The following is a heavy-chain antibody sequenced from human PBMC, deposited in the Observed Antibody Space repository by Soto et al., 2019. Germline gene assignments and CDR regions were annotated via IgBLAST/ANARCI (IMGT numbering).Heavy chain of an antibody. Sequence: EVQLVESGGGLVQPGESLRLSCAASGFTFSNYDMHWVRQTTGKGLEWVSAIDIAGATYYPDSVKGRFTISREKAKNTLYVQMNSLRAEDTAVYYCAKRFFGSGSPPGAFDIWGQGTMVTVSS. CDR2: IDIAGAT. J-gene: IGHJ3*02. CDR1: GFTFSNYD. D-gene: IGHD3-10*01. CDR3: AKRFFGSGSPPGAFDI. V-gene: IGHV3-13*01.